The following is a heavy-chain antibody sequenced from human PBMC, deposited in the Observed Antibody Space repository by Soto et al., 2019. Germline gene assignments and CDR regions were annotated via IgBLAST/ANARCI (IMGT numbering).Heavy chain of an antibody. J-gene: IGHJ4*02. CDR1: GYTFTSYD. CDR3: ARGSFLGYCSSTSCRREYDY. Sequence: QMQLVQSGAEVKKPGASVKVSCKASGYTFTSYDINWGRQATGQGIEWMGWMNPNSGNTGYAQKFQGRVTMTRNTSISTAYMELSSLRSEDTAVYYCARGSFLGYCSSTSCRREYDYWGQGTLVTVSS. V-gene: IGHV1-8*01. D-gene: IGHD2-2*01. CDR2: MNPNSGNT.